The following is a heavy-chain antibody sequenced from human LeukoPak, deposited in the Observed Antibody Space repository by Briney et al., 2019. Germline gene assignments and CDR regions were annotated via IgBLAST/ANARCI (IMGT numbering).Heavy chain of an antibody. Sequence: TSETLSLTCTVSGGSISSSSYYWGWIRQPPGKGLEWIGSIYYSGSTYYNPSLKSRVTISVDTSKNQFSLKLSSVTAADTAVYYCAREPYGGTGVYYYYYMDVWGKGTTVTVSS. CDR3: AREPYGGTGVYYYYYMDV. CDR1: GGSISSSSYY. D-gene: IGHD1-1*01. V-gene: IGHV4-39*07. CDR2: IYYSGST. J-gene: IGHJ6*03.